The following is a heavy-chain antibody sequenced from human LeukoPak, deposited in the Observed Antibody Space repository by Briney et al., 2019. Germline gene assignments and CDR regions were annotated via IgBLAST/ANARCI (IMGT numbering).Heavy chain of an antibody. V-gene: IGHV4-59*01. Sequence: SETLSLTCNVSGGSISGYHWSWIRQPPGKGLEWLGYIYYSGSSNYNPSLKSRVTMSADTSKNQFSLKLSSVTAADTAVYYCARSGGGNSVGAFDIWGQGTMVTVSS. CDR1: GGSISGYH. CDR2: IYYSGSS. CDR3: ARSGGGNSVGAFDI. J-gene: IGHJ3*02. D-gene: IGHD4-23*01.